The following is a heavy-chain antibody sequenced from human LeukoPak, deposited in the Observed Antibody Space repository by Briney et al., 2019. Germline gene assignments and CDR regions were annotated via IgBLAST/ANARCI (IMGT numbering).Heavy chain of an antibody. D-gene: IGHD2-15*01. J-gene: IGHJ6*03. CDR3: ARGDIAGHYMDV. V-gene: IGHV1-69*05. CDR2: IIPILGTA. Sequence: SVKVSCKASGGTFSSYAISWVRQAPGQGLEWMGGIIPILGTANYAQKFQGRVTITTDESTSTAYMELSSLRSEDTAVHYCARGDIAGHYMDVWGKGTTVTVSS. CDR1: GGTFSSYA.